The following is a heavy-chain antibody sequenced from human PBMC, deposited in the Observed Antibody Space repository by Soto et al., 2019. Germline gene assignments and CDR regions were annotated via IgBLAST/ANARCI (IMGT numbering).Heavy chain of an antibody. CDR2: INPATGDT. Sequence: QVLLVQSGAEVQKPGASVRISCQASGYVFTTSAIHWVRQAPGQSLEWMGWINPATGDTKYSQNVRGRVTFALDTSANTAYLDLRSLASHDTAVYYCARAAGRSKLLPYYFDPWGQGTLVTVSS. V-gene: IGHV1-3*01. J-gene: IGHJ5*02. D-gene: IGHD3-22*01. CDR3: ARAAGRSKLLPYYFDP. CDR1: GYVFTTSA.